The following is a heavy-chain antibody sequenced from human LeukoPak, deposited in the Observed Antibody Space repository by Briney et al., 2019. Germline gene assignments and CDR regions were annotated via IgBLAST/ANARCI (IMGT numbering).Heavy chain of an antibody. V-gene: IGHV4-39*01. Sequence: PSETLSLTCTVSGGSISSNSYYWGWIRQPPGKGLEWIGSIYYSGSTYYNPSLKRRVTISVDTSKNQFSLKLSSVTAADTAVYYCARLYLWFGESYYFDYWGQGTLVTVSS. CDR2: IYYSGST. J-gene: IGHJ4*02. CDR1: GGSISSNSYY. CDR3: ARLYLWFGESYYFDY. D-gene: IGHD3-10*01.